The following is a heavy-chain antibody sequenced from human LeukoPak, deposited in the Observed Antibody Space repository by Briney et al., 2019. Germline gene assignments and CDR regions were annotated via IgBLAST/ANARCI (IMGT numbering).Heavy chain of an antibody. CDR2: INPSGGST. CDR3: ARGLYIVVVVAATRGGWFDP. Sequence: ASVKVSCKASGYTFTSYGISWVRQAPGQGLEWMGIINPSGGSTSYAQKFQGRVTMTRDTSTSAVYMELSSLRSEDTAVYYCARGLYIVVVVAATRGGWFDPWGQGTLVTVSS. V-gene: IGHV1-46*01. CDR1: GYTFTSYG. D-gene: IGHD2-15*01. J-gene: IGHJ5*02.